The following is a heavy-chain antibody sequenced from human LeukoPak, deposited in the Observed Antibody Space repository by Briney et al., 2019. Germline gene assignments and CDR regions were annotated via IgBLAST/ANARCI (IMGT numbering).Heavy chain of an antibody. CDR2: INHSGST. CDR3: ASAGYSYGPAFYMDV. D-gene: IGHD5-18*01. J-gene: IGHJ6*03. Sequence: SETLSLTCAVYGGSFSGYYWSWIRQPPGKGLEWIGEINHSGSTNYNPSLKSRVTISVDTSKNQFSLKLSSVTAADTAVYYCASAGYSYGPAFYMDVWGKGTTVTVSS. CDR1: GGSFSGYY. V-gene: IGHV4-34*01.